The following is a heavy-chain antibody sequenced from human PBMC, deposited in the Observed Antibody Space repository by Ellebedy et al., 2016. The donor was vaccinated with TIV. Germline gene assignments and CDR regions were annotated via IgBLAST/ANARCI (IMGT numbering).Heavy chain of an antibody. CDR3: AREKSGHKWNDGFDP. Sequence: GESLKISCAASGLTFSSFPMSWVRRAPGEGLEWISAISSSGDGTYYSGSVKGRFTISRDNAKNSLYLQMNSLRAEDTAVYYCAREKSGHKWNDGFDPWGQGTLVTVSS. CDR2: ISSSGDGT. CDR1: GLTFSSFP. J-gene: IGHJ5*02. V-gene: IGHV3-23*01. D-gene: IGHD1-1*01.